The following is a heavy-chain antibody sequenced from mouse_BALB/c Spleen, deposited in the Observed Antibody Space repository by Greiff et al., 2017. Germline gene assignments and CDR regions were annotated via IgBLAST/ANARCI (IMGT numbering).Heavy chain of an antibody. J-gene: IGHJ4*01. CDR1: GFSLTSYG. V-gene: IGHV2-9*02. CDR2: IWAGGST. Sequence: QVQLKELGPGLVAPSQSLSITCTVSGFSLTSYGVHWVRQPPGKGLEWLGVIWAGGSTNYNSALMSRLSISKDNSKSQVFLKMNSLQTDDTAMYYCARAYYRYLYAMDYWGQGTSVTVSS. D-gene: IGHD2-14*01. CDR3: ARAYYRYLYAMDY.